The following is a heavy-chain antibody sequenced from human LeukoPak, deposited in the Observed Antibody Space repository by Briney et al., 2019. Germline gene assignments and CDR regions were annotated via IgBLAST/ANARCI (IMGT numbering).Heavy chain of an antibody. CDR2: INHSGST. CDR1: DDSITMYY. D-gene: IGHD3-3*01. V-gene: IGHV4-34*01. J-gene: IGHJ5*02. Sequence: SETLSLTCSVSDDSITMYYWTWIRQPPGKGLEWIGEINHSGSTNYNPSLKSRVTISVDTSKNQFSLKLSSVTAADTAVYYCARRSGYDFWSGYFPTWGQGTLVTVSS. CDR3: ARRSGYDFWSGYFPT.